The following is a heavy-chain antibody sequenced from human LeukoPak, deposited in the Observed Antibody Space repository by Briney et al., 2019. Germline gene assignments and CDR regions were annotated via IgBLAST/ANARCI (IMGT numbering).Heavy chain of an antibody. Sequence: SETLSLTCAVYGGSFSGYYWSWICQPPGKGLEWIGEINHSGSTNYNPSLKSRVTISVDTSKNQFSLKLSSVTAADTAVYYCARLTPFFWSGYYRDYWGQGTLVTVSS. CDR1: GGSFSGYY. D-gene: IGHD3-3*01. V-gene: IGHV4-34*01. CDR2: INHSGST. CDR3: ARLTPFFWSGYYRDY. J-gene: IGHJ4*02.